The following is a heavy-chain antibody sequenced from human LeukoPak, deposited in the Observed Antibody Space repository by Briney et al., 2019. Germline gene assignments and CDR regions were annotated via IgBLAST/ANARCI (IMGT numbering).Heavy chain of an antibody. V-gene: IGHV4-31*03. D-gene: IGHD3-16*01. CDR1: GDSINSDGYY. CDR3: ARDPGGLWGFDP. J-gene: IGHJ5*02. Sequence: TLSLTCTVSGDSINSDGYYWSWIRQHPGKGLEWIGYIFNSGSTYYNPSLRSRVTISMDTSNNHFSLDLNSVTAADTAVYYCARDPGGLWGFDPWGQGTLVIVSS. CDR2: IFNSGST.